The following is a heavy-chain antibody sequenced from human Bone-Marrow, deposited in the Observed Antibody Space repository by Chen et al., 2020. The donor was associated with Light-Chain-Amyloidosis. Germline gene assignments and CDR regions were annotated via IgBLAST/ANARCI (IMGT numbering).Heavy chain of an antibody. J-gene: IGHJ4*02. Sequence: VQFVESGGGLVQPGGPLTPSCATSGFNFRSFGMSWVRQAPGKGLEWVSTVSGSTVSTYYAGAVKGRFIISRDNSKSTLYLQMNSLRAGDTAVYFCTRKGGYFDFWGQGSLVTVSS. D-gene: IGHD3-10*01. CDR1: GFNFRSFG. CDR3: TRKGGYFDF. CDR2: VSGSTVST. V-gene: IGHV3-23*04.